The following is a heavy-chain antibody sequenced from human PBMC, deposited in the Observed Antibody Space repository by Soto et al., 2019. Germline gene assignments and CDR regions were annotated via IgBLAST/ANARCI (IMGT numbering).Heavy chain of an antibody. V-gene: IGHV3-21*01. CDR1: GFTFSSYS. Sequence: GGSLRLSCAASGFTFSSYSMNWVRQAPGKGLEWVSSISSSSSYIYYADSVKGRFTISRDNAKDSLYLQMNSLRAEDTAVYYCAIVFSDYGDYVPYYYYYMDVWGKGTTVTVSS. CDR3: AIVFSDYGDYVPYYYYYMDV. D-gene: IGHD4-17*01. CDR2: ISSSSSYI. J-gene: IGHJ6*03.